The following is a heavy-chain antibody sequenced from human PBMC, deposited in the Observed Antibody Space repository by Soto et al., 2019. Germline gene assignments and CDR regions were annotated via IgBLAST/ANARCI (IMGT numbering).Heavy chain of an antibody. CDR1: GCSISSYY. CDR3: ARGKGHYYDSSGYYYLDN. Sequence: SETLSLTCTVSGCSISSYYWSWIRQPPGKGLEWIGYIYYSGSTNYNPSLKTRVTISVDTSKNQFSLKLSSVTAADTAVYYCARGKGHYYDSSGYYYLDNWGQGTLVTVSS. D-gene: IGHD3-22*01. J-gene: IGHJ4*02. V-gene: IGHV4-59*01. CDR2: IYYSGST.